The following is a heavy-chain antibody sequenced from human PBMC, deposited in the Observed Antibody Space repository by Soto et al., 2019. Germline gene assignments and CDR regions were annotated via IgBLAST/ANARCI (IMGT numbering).Heavy chain of an antibody. CDR3: ARDYDFWSGYYIGYYYYGMDV. D-gene: IGHD3-3*01. Sequence: PGGSLRLSCAASGFTFSSYAMHWVRQAPGKGLEWVAVISYDGSNKYYADSVKGRFTISRDNSKNTLYLQMNSLRAEDTAVYYCARDYDFWSGYYIGYYYYGMDVWGQGTTVTVSS. CDR2: ISYDGSNK. J-gene: IGHJ6*02. V-gene: IGHV3-30-3*01. CDR1: GFTFSSYA.